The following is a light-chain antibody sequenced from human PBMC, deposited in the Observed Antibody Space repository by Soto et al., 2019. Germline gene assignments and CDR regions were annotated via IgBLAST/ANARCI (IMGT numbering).Light chain of an antibody. CDR2: AAS. CDR3: QQIYSTPWT. Sequence: DIQMTQSPSSLSASVGDRVTITCRASQSISSYLNWYQQKPGKAPKLLIYAASSLQSGVPSSFSGSGSGTDFTLTISSLQPEDFATDYCQQIYSTPWTFGQGNKVEIK. V-gene: IGKV1-39*01. J-gene: IGKJ1*01. CDR1: QSISSY.